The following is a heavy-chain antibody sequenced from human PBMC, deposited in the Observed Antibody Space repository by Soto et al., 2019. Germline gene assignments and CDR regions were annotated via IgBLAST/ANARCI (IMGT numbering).Heavy chain of an antibody. CDR1: GGTFSSYT. D-gene: IGHD6-19*01. V-gene: IGHV1-69*06. CDR2: IIPVFNTT. J-gene: IGHJ4*02. Sequence: QVHLVQSEAEVKKPGSSVKVSCKASGGTFSSYTVSWVRQAPGQGLEWVGGIIPVFNTTYYAQNFQGRVTILADKSTSTAYMELSNLRSEDTAVYYCARSLGRGWTPYWGQLTLVTVSS. CDR3: ARSLGRGWTPY.